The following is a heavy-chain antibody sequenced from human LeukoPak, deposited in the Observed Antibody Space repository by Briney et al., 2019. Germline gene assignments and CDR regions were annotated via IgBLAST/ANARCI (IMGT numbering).Heavy chain of an antibody. CDR2: IYYSGST. V-gene: IGHV4-59*08. CDR1: GGSITSYY. Sequence: SETLSLTCALSGGSITSYYWSWIRQPPGKGVWWIGYIYYSGSTNYNPSLKSRVTISVDTSKNQFSLKLSSVTAADTAVYYCARYNMLAYCGGDCYYYFDYWGQGTLVTVSS. D-gene: IGHD2-21*02. J-gene: IGHJ4*02. CDR3: ARYNMLAYCGGDCYYYFDY.